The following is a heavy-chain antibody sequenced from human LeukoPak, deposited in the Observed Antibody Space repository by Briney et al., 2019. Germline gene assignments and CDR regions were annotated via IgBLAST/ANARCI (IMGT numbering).Heavy chain of an antibody. D-gene: IGHD5-24*01. V-gene: IGHV3-7*01. Sequence: GGSLRLSCEVSGFTFNTYWMSWVRQAPGKGLEWVANIKQDGSETYYVDSVKGRFTISRDNAKNSLYLQMNSLRDEDTAVYYCARPRREDTHYHCMDVWGKGTTVTVSS. CDR1: GFTFNTYW. CDR2: IKQDGSET. J-gene: IGHJ6*03. CDR3: ARPRREDTHYHCMDV.